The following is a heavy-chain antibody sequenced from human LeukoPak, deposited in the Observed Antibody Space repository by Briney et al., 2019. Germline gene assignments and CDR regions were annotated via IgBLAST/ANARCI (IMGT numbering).Heavy chain of an antibody. CDR3: ARDRGDGYNRFDY. V-gene: IGHV3-33*08. D-gene: IGHD5-24*01. CDR1: GFTFSTYE. J-gene: IGHJ4*02. Sequence: PGGSLRLSCAASGFTFSTYEMNWVRQAPGKGLEWVAVIWYDGSNKYYADSVKGRFTISRDNSKNTLYLQMNSLRAEDTAVYYCARDRGDGYNRFDYWGQGTLVIVSS. CDR2: IWYDGSNK.